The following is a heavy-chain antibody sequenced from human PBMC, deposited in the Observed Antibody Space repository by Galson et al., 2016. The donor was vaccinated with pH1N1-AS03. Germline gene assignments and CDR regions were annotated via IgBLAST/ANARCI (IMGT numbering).Heavy chain of an antibody. V-gene: IGHV4-59*11. D-gene: IGHD2-15*01. CDR3: ARGYCSVGSCLVLPWFDA. CDR2: IYSSGNT. J-gene: IGHJ5*02. CDR1: GVSIRTHY. Sequence: SETLSLTCSVSGVSIRTHYWSWIRQLPGKGLEWIGYIYSSGNTDYNPSLKSRVTISMDTSKNQFSLELNSVTAADTAVYYCARGYCSVGSCLVLPWFDAWGQGILVTVSS.